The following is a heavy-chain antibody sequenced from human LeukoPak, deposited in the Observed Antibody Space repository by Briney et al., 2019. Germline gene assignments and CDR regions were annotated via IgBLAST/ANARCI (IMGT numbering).Heavy chain of an antibody. CDR1: GFTFSSYA. V-gene: IGHV3-30-3*01. Sequence: GRSLRLSCAASGFTFSSYAMHWVRQAPGKGLEWVAVISYDGSNKYYADSVKGRFTISRDNSKNTLYLQMNSLRAEDTAVYYCAKDSSGYYRDYWGQGTLVTVSS. CDR2: ISYDGSNK. D-gene: IGHD3-22*01. CDR3: AKDSSGYYRDY. J-gene: IGHJ4*02.